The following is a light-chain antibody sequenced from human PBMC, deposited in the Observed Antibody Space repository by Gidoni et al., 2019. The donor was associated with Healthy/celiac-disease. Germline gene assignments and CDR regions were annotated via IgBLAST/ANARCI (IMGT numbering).Light chain of an antibody. CDR3: QQYGSSPLT. Sequence: EIVLAQSPGTLSLSPGERAPLSCRASQSVSSSYLAWYQQKPGQAPRLLSYGASSRATGIPDRFSGSGSGTDFTLTISRLEPEDFAVYYCQQYGSSPLTFGGXTKVEIK. V-gene: IGKV3-20*01. CDR1: QSVSSSY. J-gene: IGKJ4*01. CDR2: GAS.